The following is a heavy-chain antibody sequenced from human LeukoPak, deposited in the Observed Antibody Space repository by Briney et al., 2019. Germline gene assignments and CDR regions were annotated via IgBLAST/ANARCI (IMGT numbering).Heavy chain of an antibody. CDR1: GGSFSGYY. J-gene: IGHJ3*02. CDR3: ARGRRGGWHLGAFDI. V-gene: IGHV4-34*01. Sequence: SETLSPTCAVYGGSFSGYYWSWIRQPPGKGLEWIGEINHSGSTNYNPSLKSRVTISVDTSKNQFSLKLSSVTAADTAVYYCARGRRGGWHLGAFDIWGQGTMVTVSS. CDR2: INHSGST. D-gene: IGHD6-19*01.